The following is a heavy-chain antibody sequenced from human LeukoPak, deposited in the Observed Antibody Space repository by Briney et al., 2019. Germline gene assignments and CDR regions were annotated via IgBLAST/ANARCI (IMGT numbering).Heavy chain of an antibody. J-gene: IGHJ4*02. V-gene: IGHV1-2*04. D-gene: IGHD3-22*01. Sequence: GASVKVSCKASGYTFTGYYMHWVRQAPGQGLEWMGWINPNSGGTNYAQTFQDWVTMTRDTSISTAYMELSRLRSDDTAVYYCARLWSSGYYGFDYWGQGTLVAVSS. CDR3: ARLWSSGYYGFDY. CDR2: INPNSGGT. CDR1: GYTFTGYY.